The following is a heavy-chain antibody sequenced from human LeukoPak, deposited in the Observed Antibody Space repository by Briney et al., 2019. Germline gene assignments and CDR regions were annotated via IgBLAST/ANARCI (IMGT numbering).Heavy chain of an antibody. V-gene: IGHV3-21*01. CDR2: ISSTSAHI. J-gene: IGHJ3*02. Sequence: PGGSLRLSCAASGFSFNTYSMNWVRQAPGKGLEWVSSISSTSAHIFYADSVKGRFSISRDNAKNSLYLQMNSLRVEDTAVYYCTSRHCTTTNCYSFDNWGHGTLVTVSS. D-gene: IGHD2-2*01. CDR3: TSRHCTTTNCYSFDN. CDR1: GFSFNTYS.